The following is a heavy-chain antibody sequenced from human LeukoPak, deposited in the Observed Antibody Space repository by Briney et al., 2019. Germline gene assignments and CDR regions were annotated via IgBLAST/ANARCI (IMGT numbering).Heavy chain of an antibody. V-gene: IGHV3-48*04. Sequence: GGSLRLSCAASGFPFSRYDMTWVRQAPGKGLEWVSYISGNSNTKYYPDSVKGRFSISRDNAKNLVYLQMNILKAEDTAVYYCARGYASGSYYGWGQGTLVTVSS. CDR3: ARGYASGSYYG. CDR2: ISGNSNTK. D-gene: IGHD3-10*01. CDR1: GFPFSRYD. J-gene: IGHJ4*02.